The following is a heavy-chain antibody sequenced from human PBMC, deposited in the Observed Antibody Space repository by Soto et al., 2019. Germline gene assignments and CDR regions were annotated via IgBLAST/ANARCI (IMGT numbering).Heavy chain of an antibody. CDR1: GFTFSDYY. CDR2: ISSSGSTI. D-gene: IGHD2-15*01. V-gene: IGHV3-11*01. Sequence: GGSLRLSCAASGFTFSDYYMSWIRQAPGKGLEWVSYISSSGSTIYYADSVKGRFTISRDNAKNSLYLQMNSLRAEDTAVYYCARDPRYCSGGSCYSFSMDVWGKGTTVTVSS. CDR3: ARDPRYCSGGSCYSFSMDV. J-gene: IGHJ6*03.